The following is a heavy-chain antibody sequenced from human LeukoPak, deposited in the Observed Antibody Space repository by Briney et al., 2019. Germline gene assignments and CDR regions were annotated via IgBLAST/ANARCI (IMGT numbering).Heavy chain of an antibody. J-gene: IGHJ4*02. D-gene: IGHD3-22*01. V-gene: IGHV3-21*01. CDR1: GFTFSIYS. CDR3: ARDPPYYDSSGYYYDY. Sequence: PGGSLRLSCAPSGFTFSIYSMNWVRQAPGEGREGVSSISGSSIYIYYAESVKGRFTISRDNAKNSLYLQMNSLRAEDTAVYYCARDPPYYDSSGYYYDYWGQGTLVTVSS. CDR2: ISGSSIYI.